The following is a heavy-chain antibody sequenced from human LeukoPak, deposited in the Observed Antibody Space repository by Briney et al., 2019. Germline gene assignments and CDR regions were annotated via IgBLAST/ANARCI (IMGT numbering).Heavy chain of an antibody. D-gene: IGHD3-22*01. Sequence: GGSLRLSCAASGFTFSSYAMNWVRQAPGKGLEWVSGISASGGYTYYADSVKGRFTISRDNSKNTLYLQMNSLRVEDTAVYYCAKDRLPLSSAYYYVPFYYWGQGTLVTVSS. CDR2: ISASGGYT. CDR3: AKDRLPLSSAYYYVPFYY. V-gene: IGHV3-23*01. J-gene: IGHJ4*02. CDR1: GFTFSSYA.